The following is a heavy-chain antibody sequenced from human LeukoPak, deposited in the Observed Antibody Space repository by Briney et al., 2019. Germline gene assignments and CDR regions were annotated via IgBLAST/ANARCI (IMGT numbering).Heavy chain of an antibody. CDR1: GASISSGNYY. CDR3: ARGHTGQNWFDP. CDR2: IHVTGRT. V-gene: IGHV4-61*02. D-gene: IGHD2-8*02. J-gene: IGHJ5*02. Sequence: SETLSLTCTVSGASISSGNYYWSWIRQTAGKGLEWIGRIHVTGRTDYNPSLKSRVTVSLDTAKNQYSLQLSSVSAADTAIYYCARGHTGQNWFDPWGQGTLVTVSS.